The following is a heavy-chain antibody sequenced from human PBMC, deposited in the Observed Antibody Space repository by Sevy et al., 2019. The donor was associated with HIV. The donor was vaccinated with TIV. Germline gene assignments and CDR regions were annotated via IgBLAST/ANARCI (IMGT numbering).Heavy chain of an antibody. Sequence: SGPTLVNPTQTLTLTCTVSGLSLTTSGVGVGWVRQPPGKALEWLALIYWNDEKRYRPSLKSRPTITKDTSKNQVVLKMTNMDPVDTATYYCANHMLGNYYDSIYFRYWGQGTLVTVSS. CDR2: IYWNDEK. CDR1: GLSLTTSGVG. CDR3: ANHMLGNYYDSIYFRY. V-gene: IGHV2-5*01. D-gene: IGHD3-22*01. J-gene: IGHJ4*02.